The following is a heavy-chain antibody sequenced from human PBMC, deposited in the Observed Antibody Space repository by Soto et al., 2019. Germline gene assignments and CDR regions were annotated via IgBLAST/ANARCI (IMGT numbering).Heavy chain of an antibody. CDR1: GFNFSRYW. J-gene: IGHJ4*02. CDR2: SRPDTDDR. Sequence: VQLVESGGGLVRPGGSLRLSCTVSGFNFSRYWMNWVRQAPGKGLEWVANSRPDTDDRFHADSVRGRFSISRDNAKKSLFLQMNSLRVEDTAVYYCAREDGTFDYWGQGILVTVSS. CDR3: AREDGTFDY. D-gene: IGHD1-26*01. V-gene: IGHV3-7*04.